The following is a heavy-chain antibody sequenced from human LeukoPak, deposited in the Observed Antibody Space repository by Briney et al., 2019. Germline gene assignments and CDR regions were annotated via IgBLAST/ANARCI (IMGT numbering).Heavy chain of an antibody. CDR2: IYTSGST. D-gene: IGHD3-16*01. CDR1: GGSISSGSYY. V-gene: IGHV4-61*02. CDR3: ARELRLDYYYYMDV. Sequence: SETLSLTCTVSGGSISSGSYYWSWIRQPAGKGLEWIGRIYTSGSTNYNPSLNSRVTIPVDTSKNQFSLKLNSVTAADTAVYYCARELRLDYYYYMDVWGKGTTVTVSS. J-gene: IGHJ6*03.